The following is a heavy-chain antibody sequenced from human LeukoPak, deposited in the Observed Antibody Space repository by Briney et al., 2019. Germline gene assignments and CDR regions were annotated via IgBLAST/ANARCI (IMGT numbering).Heavy chain of an antibody. CDR3: AKTTTGYSSGRFPGWPVDY. D-gene: IGHD6-19*01. CDR2: IFGSGGST. CDR1: GFTFSSHW. V-gene: IGHV3-23*01. J-gene: IGHJ4*02. Sequence: GGSLRLSCAASGFTFSSHWMSWVRQTPGKGLEWVSGIFGSGGSTHYADSVKGRFTISRDNSKNTVYLQMNSLRAEDTAVYYCAKTTTGYSSGRFPGWPVDYWGQGTLVTVSS.